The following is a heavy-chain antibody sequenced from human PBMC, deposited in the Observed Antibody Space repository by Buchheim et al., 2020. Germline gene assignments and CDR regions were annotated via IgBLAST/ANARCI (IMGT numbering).Heavy chain of an antibody. Sequence: QVQLQQWGAGLLKPSETLSLTCAVYGESFSGYYWSWIRQPPGKGLEWIGEINHSGSTNYNPSLKSRVTISVDTSKNQFSLKLSSVTAADTAVYYCARGWSRYGYQGAWFDPWGQGTL. CDR1: GESFSGYY. D-gene: IGHD5-18*01. J-gene: IGHJ5*02. CDR3: ARGWSRYGYQGAWFDP. V-gene: IGHV4-34*01. CDR2: INHSGST.